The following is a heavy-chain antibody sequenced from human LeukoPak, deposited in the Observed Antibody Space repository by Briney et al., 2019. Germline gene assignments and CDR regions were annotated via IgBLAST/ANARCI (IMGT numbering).Heavy chain of an antibody. Sequence: GGSLRLSCAASGFTFSSYSMNWGRQAPGKGLERVSYISSSSNTIYYADSVKGRFTITRDSAKNSLYLQLNSLRAHDPAVYYCARDRSTRRNDYWGQGTLVTVSS. CDR2: ISSSSNTI. J-gene: IGHJ4*02. D-gene: IGHD5/OR15-5a*01. CDR1: GFTFSSYS. V-gene: IGHV3-48*04. CDR3: ARDRSTRRNDY.